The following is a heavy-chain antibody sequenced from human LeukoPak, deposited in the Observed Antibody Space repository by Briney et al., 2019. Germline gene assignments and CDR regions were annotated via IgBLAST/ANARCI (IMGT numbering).Heavy chain of an antibody. Sequence: GGSLTLSCVASRVTFRNYWMSWLRQPPGKGLEWVANINQSGSKKVYADPMKGRFTISKDNDKESLYLQLTSRSAHDTVLYCCAKWGQSCVGKYCPALDSWGEGTLVTVSS. J-gene: IGHJ4*02. CDR1: RVTFRNYW. CDR2: INQSGSKK. D-gene: IGHD2-15*01. V-gene: IGHV3-7*01. CDR3: AKWGQSCVGKYCPALDS.